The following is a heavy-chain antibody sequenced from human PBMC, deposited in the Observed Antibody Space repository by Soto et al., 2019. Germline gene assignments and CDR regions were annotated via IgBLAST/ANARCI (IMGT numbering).Heavy chain of an antibody. D-gene: IGHD2-2*01. J-gene: IGHJ3*01. Sequence: KPSETLSLTCSVSGGSISSYFRNWLRQPPGKGLEWIGYIYDDGTTDYNPSLKSRVTILLDMSKNQFSLKLSSVTAADTAVYYCVSSRSAIYGDALDVWGQGTMVTVS. CDR1: GGSISSYF. CDR3: VSSRSAIYGDALDV. V-gene: IGHV4-59*03. CDR2: IYDDGTT.